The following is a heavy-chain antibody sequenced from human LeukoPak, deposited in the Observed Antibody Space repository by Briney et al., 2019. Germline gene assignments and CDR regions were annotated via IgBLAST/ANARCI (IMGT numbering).Heavy chain of an antibody. J-gene: IGHJ4*02. CDR3: ARVAADSYGPGD. V-gene: IGHV1-8*02. CDR2: MNPNSGNT. Sequence: ASVKVSCKASGYTFTSYDINWVRQATGQGLEWMGWMNPNSGNTGYAQKFQGRVTITRNTSIRTAYMELSSLRSEDTAVYYCARVAADSYGPGDWGQGTLVTVSS. D-gene: IGHD5-18*01. CDR1: GYTFTSYD.